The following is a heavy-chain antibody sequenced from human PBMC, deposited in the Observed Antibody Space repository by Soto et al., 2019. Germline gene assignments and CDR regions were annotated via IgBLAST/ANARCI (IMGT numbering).Heavy chain of an antibody. J-gene: IGHJ6*02. D-gene: IGHD5-12*01. Sequence: QVQLVECGGGVGQPGRSLRLSCAASGFTFSSYAMHWVRQAPGKGLEWVAVISYDGSNKYYADSVKGRFTISRDNSKNTLYLQMNSLRAEDTAVYYCARDYYRFNSGYGFSMDVWGQGTTVTVS. CDR1: GFTFSSYA. CDR3: ARDYYRFNSGYGFSMDV. V-gene: IGHV3-30-3*01. CDR2: ISYDGSNK.